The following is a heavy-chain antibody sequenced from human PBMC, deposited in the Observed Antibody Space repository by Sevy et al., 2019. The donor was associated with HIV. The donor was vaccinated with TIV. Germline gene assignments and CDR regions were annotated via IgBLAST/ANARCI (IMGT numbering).Heavy chain of an antibody. CDR3: AKDMMSVGSYYYYYGMDV. V-gene: IGHV3-9*01. CDR1: GFTFDDYA. CDR2: ISWNSGSI. J-gene: IGHJ6*02. Sequence: SLKISCAASGFTFDDYAMHWVRQAPGKGLEWVSGISWNSGSIGYADSVKGRFTISRDNAKNSLYLQMNSLRAEDTALYYCAKDMMSVGSYYYYYGMDVWGQGTTVTVSS. D-gene: IGHD1-26*01.